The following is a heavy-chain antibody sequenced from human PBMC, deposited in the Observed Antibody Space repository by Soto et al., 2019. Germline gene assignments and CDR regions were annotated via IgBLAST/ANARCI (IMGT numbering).Heavy chain of an antibody. D-gene: IGHD5-18*01. CDR1: GGTFSSYA. Sequence: QVQLVQSGAEVKKPGSSVKVSCKASGGTFSSYAISWVRQAPGQGLEWMGGIIPIFGTANYAQKFQGRVTITEDESASKAYMELSRLRSVDTAVYYCASHVDTASPFDYWGQGTLVTVSS. J-gene: IGHJ4*02. CDR2: IIPIFGTA. V-gene: IGHV1-69*12. CDR3: ASHVDTASPFDY.